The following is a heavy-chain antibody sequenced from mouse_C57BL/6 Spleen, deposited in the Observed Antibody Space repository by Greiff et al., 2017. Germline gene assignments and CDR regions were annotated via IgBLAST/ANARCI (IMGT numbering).Heavy chain of an antibody. CDR1: GYTFTSYW. CDR3: ARKGRVYYGNPYYFDY. D-gene: IGHD2-1*01. J-gene: IGHJ2*01. Sequence: VQLQQPGAELVKPGASVKLSCKASGYTFTSYWMQWVKQRPGQGLEWIGEIDPSDSYTNYNQKFKGKATLTVDTSSSTAYMQLSSLTSEDSAVYYCARKGRVYYGNPYYFDYWGQGTTLTVSS. CDR2: IDPSDSYT. V-gene: IGHV1-50*01.